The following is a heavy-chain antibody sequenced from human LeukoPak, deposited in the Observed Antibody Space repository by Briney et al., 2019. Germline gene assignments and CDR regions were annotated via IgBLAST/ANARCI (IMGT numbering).Heavy chain of an antibody. CDR2: INPNSGGT. V-gene: IGHV1-2*02. J-gene: IGHJ4*02. CDR1: GYTFTGYY. CDR3: ARDSDSGYGPFAS. D-gene: IGHD5-12*01. Sequence: ASVRVSCKASGYTFTGYYMHWVRQAPGQGLEWMGWINPNSGGTNFAQKFQGRVTMTRDTSISTAYMELSRLRSDDTAVYYCARDSDSGYGPFASWGQGTLVTVSS.